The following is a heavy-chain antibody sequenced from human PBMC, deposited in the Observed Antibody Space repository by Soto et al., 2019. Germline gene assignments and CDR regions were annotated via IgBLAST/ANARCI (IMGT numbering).Heavy chain of an antibody. J-gene: IGHJ6*02. D-gene: IGHD4-17*01. Sequence: GASVKVSCKASGYTFTSYDINWVRQATGQGLEWMGWMNPNSGNTGYAQKFQGRVTMTRNTSISTAYMELSSLRSEDTAVYYCARWLMTTVTPSLYYYYGMDVWGQGTTVTVSS. CDR2: MNPNSGNT. CDR1: GYTFTSYD. CDR3: ARWLMTTVTPSLYYYYGMDV. V-gene: IGHV1-8*01.